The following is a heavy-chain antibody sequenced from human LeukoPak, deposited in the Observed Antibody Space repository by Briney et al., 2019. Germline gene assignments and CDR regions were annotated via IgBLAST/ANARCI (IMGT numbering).Heavy chain of an antibody. CDR2: IKSKTDGGTT. J-gene: IGHJ5*02. CDR1: GFTFSNAW. V-gene: IGHV3-15*01. CDR3: TTDHRDIVVVVAAT. Sequence: GGSLRLSCAASGFTFSNAWMSWVRQAPGKGLEWVGRIKSKTDGGTTDYAAPVKGRFTISRDDSKNTLYLQMNSLKTEDTAVYYCTTDHRDIVVVVAATWGQGTLVTVSS. D-gene: IGHD2-15*01.